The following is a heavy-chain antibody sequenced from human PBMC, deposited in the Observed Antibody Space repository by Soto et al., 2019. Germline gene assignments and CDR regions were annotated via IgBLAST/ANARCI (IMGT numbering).Heavy chain of an antibody. CDR2: ISGSGGST. CDR1: GFTFSGYA. CDR3: AKNVWGITIFGGMVV. Sequence: EVQLLESGGGLVQPGGSLRLSCAASGFTFSGYAMSWVRQAPGKGLEWVSAISGSGGSTYYADSVKGRFTISRDNSKNTLYLQMNSLRAEDTAVYYCAKNVWGITIFGGMVVWGQGTTVTVSS. V-gene: IGHV3-23*01. J-gene: IGHJ6*02. D-gene: IGHD3-9*01.